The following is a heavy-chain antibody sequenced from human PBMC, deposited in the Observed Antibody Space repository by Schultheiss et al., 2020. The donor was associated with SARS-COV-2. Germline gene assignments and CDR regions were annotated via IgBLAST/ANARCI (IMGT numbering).Heavy chain of an antibody. J-gene: IGHJ4*02. CDR1: GYSFSTYW. V-gene: IGHV5-51*01. CDR2: IYPGDSDT. Sequence: GGSLRLSCKMSGYSFSTYWIAWVRQVPGKGLEWMGIIYPGDSDTKYNPSFQGQVTISADKSISTAYLQWSSLKASDTAMYYCAGQSAAGIHYWGQGTLVTVSS. CDR3: AGQSAAGIHY. D-gene: IGHD6-13*01.